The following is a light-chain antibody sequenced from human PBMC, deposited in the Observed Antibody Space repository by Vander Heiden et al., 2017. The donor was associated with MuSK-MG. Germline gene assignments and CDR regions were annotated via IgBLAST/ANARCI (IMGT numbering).Light chain of an antibody. CDR1: QSISSY. Sequence: DIQMTQSPSSLSAAVGDRVTMTCRASQSISSYLNWYKQKPGNAPKLLIYAASSLQSGVPSRFSGSGSRTDFTLTISSLQPEDFATYYCQQSYSTPLTFGGGTKVEIK. V-gene: IGKV1-39*01. CDR3: QQSYSTPLT. J-gene: IGKJ4*01. CDR2: AAS.